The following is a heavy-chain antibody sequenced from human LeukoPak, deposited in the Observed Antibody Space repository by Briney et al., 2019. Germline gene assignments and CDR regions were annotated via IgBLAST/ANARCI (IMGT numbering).Heavy chain of an antibody. V-gene: IGHV3-33*01. CDR2: IRYDGSFQ. Sequence: QAGGSLRLSCAASGFGFGSFDMHWVRQTPGKGLEWVAVIRYDGSFQHYRDSVKGRFTISRDNFKNTLFLQMNSLSAEDTAIYYCARVRFSGYDYFDFWGQGTLVTVSS. D-gene: IGHD5-12*01. CDR3: ARVRFSGYDYFDF. J-gene: IGHJ4*02. CDR1: GFGFGSFD.